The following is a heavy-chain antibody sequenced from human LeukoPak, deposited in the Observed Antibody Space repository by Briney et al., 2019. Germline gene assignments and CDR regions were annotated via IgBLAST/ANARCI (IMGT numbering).Heavy chain of an antibody. CDR1: GGSISSYY. CDR3: ARHARYCSGGSCPNYYYYGMDV. CDR2: IYYSGST. Sequence: PSETLSLTCTVSGGSISSYYWSWIRQPPGKGLEWIGYIYYSGSTNYNPSLKSRVTISVDTSKSQFSLKLSSVTAADTAVYYCARHARYCSGGSCPNYYYYGMDVWGQGTTVTVSS. J-gene: IGHJ6*02. D-gene: IGHD2-15*01. V-gene: IGHV4-59*08.